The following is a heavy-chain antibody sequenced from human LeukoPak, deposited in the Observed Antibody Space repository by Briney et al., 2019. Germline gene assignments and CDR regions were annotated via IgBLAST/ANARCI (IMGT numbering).Heavy chain of an antibody. J-gene: IGHJ4*02. Sequence: PGRSLRLSCAASGFTFSSYGMHWVRQAPGKGLEWVAVISYDGSNKYYADSVKGRFTISRDNSKNTLYLQMNSLRAEDTAVYYCARVATHYDSSGYYSGYFDYWGQGTLVTVSS. CDR2: ISYDGSNK. CDR1: GFTFSSYG. V-gene: IGHV3-30*03. CDR3: ARVATHYDSSGYYSGYFDY. D-gene: IGHD3-22*01.